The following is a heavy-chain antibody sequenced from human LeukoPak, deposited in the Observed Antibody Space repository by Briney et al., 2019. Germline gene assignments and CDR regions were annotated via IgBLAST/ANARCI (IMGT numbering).Heavy chain of an antibody. Sequence: SETLSLTCTVSAGSISSYHWSWIRQPPGKGLEWLWYIYYSGSTNYNPSLKIRVTLSVDTSKNQFSLKLSSVTAADTAVYYCRGEDYDPTQPLWYFDVWGRGTLVTVSS. V-gene: IGHV4-59*08. CDR2: IYYSGST. CDR3: RGEDYDPTQPLWYFDV. CDR1: AGSISSYH. J-gene: IGHJ2*01. D-gene: IGHD3-3*01.